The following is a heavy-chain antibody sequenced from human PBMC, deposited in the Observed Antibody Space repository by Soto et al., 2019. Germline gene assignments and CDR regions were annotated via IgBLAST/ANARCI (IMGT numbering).Heavy chain of an antibody. V-gene: IGHV3-21*06. D-gene: IGHD3-3*01. Sequence: EVRLVESGGGLVKPGGSLTLSCAASGFTFSTYTMSWVRQAPGKGLEWVSTITSSRGYTYYVDSVKGRFTISRDNAKNSLYLQMDTLRAEDTAVDYCARDFGTTTIFGWEYGLYVWGQGTTVTVSS. CDR1: GFTFSTYT. J-gene: IGHJ6*02. CDR2: ITSSRGYT. CDR3: ARDFGTTTIFGWEYGLYV.